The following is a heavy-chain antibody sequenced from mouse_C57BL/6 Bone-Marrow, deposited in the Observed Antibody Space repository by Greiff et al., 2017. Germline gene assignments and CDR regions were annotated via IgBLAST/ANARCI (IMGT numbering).Heavy chain of an antibody. CDR1: GYTFTSYW. V-gene: IGHV1-55*01. CDR2: IYPGSGST. D-gene: IGHD2-5*01. Sequence: QVQLKQPGAELVKPGASVKMSCKASGYTFTSYWITWVKPRPGQGLEWIGDIYPGSGSTNYNEQFKSKATLTVDTSSSTAYMQLSSLTSEDSAVYYCARASNPSFDYWGQGTTLTVSS. J-gene: IGHJ2*01. CDR3: ARASNPSFDY.